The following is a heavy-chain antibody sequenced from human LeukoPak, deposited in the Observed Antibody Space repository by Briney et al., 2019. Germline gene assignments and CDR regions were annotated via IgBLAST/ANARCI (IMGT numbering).Heavy chain of an antibody. Sequence: SVKVSCMASGGTFSSYAISWVRQAPGQGLEWMGGIIPIFGTANYAQKFQGRVTITADESTSTAYMELSSLRSEDTAVYYCARDGDYGYSSGWLGYDWGQGTLVTVSS. CDR1: GGTFSSYA. CDR2: IIPIFGTA. CDR3: ARDGDYGYSSGWLGYD. V-gene: IGHV1-69*01. D-gene: IGHD6-19*01. J-gene: IGHJ4*02.